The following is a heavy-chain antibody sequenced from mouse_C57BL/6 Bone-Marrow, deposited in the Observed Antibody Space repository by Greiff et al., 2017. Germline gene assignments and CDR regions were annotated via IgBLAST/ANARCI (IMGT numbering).Heavy chain of an antibody. D-gene: IGHD1-1*01. CDR2: IRLKSDNYAT. J-gene: IGHJ1*03. CDR3: TSPYYYGSSRYWYFDV. Sequence: EVQRVESGGGLVQPGGSMKLSCVASGFTFSNYWMNWVRQSPEKGLEWVAQIRLKSDNYATHYAESVKGRFTISRDDSKSSVYLQMNNLRAADTGIYYCTSPYYYGSSRYWYFDVWGTGTTVTVSS. V-gene: IGHV6-3*01. CDR1: GFTFSNYW.